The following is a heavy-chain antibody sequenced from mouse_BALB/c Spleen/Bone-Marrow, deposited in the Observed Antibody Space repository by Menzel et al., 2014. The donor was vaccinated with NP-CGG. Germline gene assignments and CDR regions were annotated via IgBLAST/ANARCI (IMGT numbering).Heavy chain of an antibody. J-gene: IGHJ2*01. V-gene: IGHV5-9-2*01. CDR3: ARQYGSSYFDY. Sequence: EVKVVESGGGLVKPGGSLKLSCAASGFTFSSYGMSWVRQTPDKRLEWVATISGGGSYTYYPDSVKGRFTISRDNAKNNLYLQMSSLRSEDTALYYCARQYGSSYFDYWGQGTTLTVSS. D-gene: IGHD1-1*01. CDR1: GFTFSSYG. CDR2: ISGGGSYT.